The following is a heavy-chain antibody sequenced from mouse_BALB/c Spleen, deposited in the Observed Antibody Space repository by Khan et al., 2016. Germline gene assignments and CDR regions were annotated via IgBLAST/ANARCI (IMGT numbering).Heavy chain of an antibody. CDR1: GFTFSNFG. V-gene: IGHV5-17*02. CDR3: GRGDF. Sequence: EVELVESGGGLVQPGGSRKLSCAASGFTFSNFGMHWVRQAPEKGLEWVAFTSSGSSTIYYADTVKGRFTVSRDNPKNTLFLQMTSLGSEDTAMYYCGRGDFWGQGTTLTVSS. CDR2: TSSGSSTI. J-gene: IGHJ2*01.